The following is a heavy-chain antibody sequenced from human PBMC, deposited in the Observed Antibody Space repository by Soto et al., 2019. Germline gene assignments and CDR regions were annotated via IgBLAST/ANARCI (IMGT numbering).Heavy chain of an antibody. CDR2: IHSNGNT. D-gene: IGHD4-17*01. Sequence: QVQLQESGPGLVQPSQTLSLTCTVSGDSIRSSGFYWSWIRQHPAKGLEWIGYIHSNGNTLYDPSLKNLSTISFDTSYNQFSLKLKSVTAADTAVYFCARVRQYGDYVDHWGQGTLVAVSA. CDR3: ARVRQYGDYVDH. V-gene: IGHV4-31*01. CDR1: GDSIRSSGFY. J-gene: IGHJ4*02.